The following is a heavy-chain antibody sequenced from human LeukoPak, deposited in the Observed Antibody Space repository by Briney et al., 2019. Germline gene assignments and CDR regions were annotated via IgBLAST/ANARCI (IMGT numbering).Heavy chain of an antibody. CDR2: INPNSGGI. CDR3: ARELGRNAFDI. V-gene: IGHV1-2*02. D-gene: IGHD7-27*01. CDR1: GYTFTDNH. Sequence: ASVKVSCKASGYTFTDNHMYWFRQAPGQGPDCMGWINPNSGGINYAQKFQGRITMTRDTSISTAHMELSRLTSDDTAIYFCARELGRNAFDIWGQGTMVSVSP. J-gene: IGHJ3*02.